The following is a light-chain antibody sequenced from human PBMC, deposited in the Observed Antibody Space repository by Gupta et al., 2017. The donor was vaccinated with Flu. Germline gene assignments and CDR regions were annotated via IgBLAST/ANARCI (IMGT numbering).Light chain of an antibody. CDR2: YKADADN. J-gene: IGLJ3*02. CDR3: MIWHDSAWV. Sequence: QSVLTQPSSLSASPGASASLTFTLRSDINIDTYRIYWYQQKPGSRPHFLLRYKADADNPQGSGVPGRFSGLKDASANVGILLISGLQSDDEADYYCMIWHDSAWVFGGGTKLTVL. V-gene: IGLV5-45*02. CDR1: SDINIDTYR.